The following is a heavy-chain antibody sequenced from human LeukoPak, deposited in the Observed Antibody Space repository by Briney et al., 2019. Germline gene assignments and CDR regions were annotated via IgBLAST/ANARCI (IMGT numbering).Heavy chain of an antibody. J-gene: IGHJ4*02. CDR3: ARGIEAAVY. Sequence: GRSLRLSCATSGFTFSSYGMHWVRQAPGKGLEWVAVISYDGSNKYYADSVKGRFTISRDNAKNSVYLQMNSLRAEDTAVYYCARGIEAAVYWGQGTLVTVSS. V-gene: IGHV3-30*03. CDR2: ISYDGSNK. CDR1: GFTFSSYG. D-gene: IGHD6-13*01.